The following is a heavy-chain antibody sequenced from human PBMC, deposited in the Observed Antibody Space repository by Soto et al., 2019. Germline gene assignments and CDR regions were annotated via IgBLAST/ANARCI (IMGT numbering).Heavy chain of an antibody. CDR1: GGSISSGGYY. CDR3: ARGREDGGAAGPYYYYGMDV. Sequence: PSETLSLTCTVSGGSISSGGYYWSWIRQHPGKGLEWIGYIYYSGSTYYNPSLKSRVTISVDTSKNQFSLKLSSVTAADTAVYYCARGREDGGAAGPYYYYGMDVWGQGTTVTVSS. J-gene: IGHJ6*02. CDR2: IYYSGST. V-gene: IGHV4-31*03. D-gene: IGHD6-13*01.